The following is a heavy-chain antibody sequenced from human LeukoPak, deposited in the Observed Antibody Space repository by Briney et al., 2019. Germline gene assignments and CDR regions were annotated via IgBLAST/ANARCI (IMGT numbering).Heavy chain of an antibody. CDR2: INPGGGNT. V-gene: IGHV1-8*03. Sequence: ASVKVSCKASGYTFTSYFIHWVRQAPGEGLEWMGLINPGGGNTGYAQKFQGRVTITRNTSISTAYMELSSLRSEDTAVYYCARGLSSSWFWAYYYYYMDVWGKGTTVTVSS. D-gene: IGHD6-13*01. CDR3: ARGLSSSWFWAYYYYYMDV. J-gene: IGHJ6*03. CDR1: GYTFTSYF.